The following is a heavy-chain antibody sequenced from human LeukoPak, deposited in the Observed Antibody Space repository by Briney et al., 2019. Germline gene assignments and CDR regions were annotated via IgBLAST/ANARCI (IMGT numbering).Heavy chain of an antibody. CDR1: GDSISSYY. J-gene: IGHJ6*03. V-gene: IGHV4-59*12. CDR2: IYYRGSN. Sequence: TSETLSLTCTFSGDSISSYYWSWIRPPPRKGLEWNGYIYYRGSNNYNPSLKSGVPMSVDTSKNQFLLKLSSVTAADTAVYYCAREVYSYARNYYYYFYMDVWGKRTTVTISS. D-gene: IGHD5-18*01. CDR3: AREVYSYARNYYYYFYMDV.